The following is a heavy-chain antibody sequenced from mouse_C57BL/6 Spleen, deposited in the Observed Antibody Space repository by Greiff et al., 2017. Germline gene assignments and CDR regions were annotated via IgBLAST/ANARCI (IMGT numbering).Heavy chain of an antibody. J-gene: IGHJ3*01. V-gene: IGHV1-18*01. CDR3: ATGKAFAY. CDR1: GYTFTDYN. Sequence: VHVKQSGPELVKPGASVKIPCKASGYTFTDYNMDWVKQSHGKSLEWIGDINPNNGGTIYNQKFKGKATLTVDKSSSTAYMELRSLTSEDTAVYYCATGKAFAYWGQGTLVTVSA. CDR2: INPNNGGT. D-gene: IGHD4-1*01.